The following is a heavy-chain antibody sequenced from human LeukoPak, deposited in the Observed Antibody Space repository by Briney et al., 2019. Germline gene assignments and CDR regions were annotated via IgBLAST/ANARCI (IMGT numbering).Heavy chain of an antibody. J-gene: IGHJ5*02. D-gene: IGHD2-15*01. CDR1: GFTFSSFA. Sequence: GGSLRLSCAASGFTFSSFAMSSVRQAPGKGLGWVSAISGGGSNTYSADSVKGRFTISRGNSKNTLHLQMNSLRAEDTAVYYCARDQRYCSGGGCYGWFDPWGQGTLVTVSS. CDR3: ARDQRYCSGGGCYGWFDP. V-gene: IGHV3-23*01. CDR2: ISGGGSNT.